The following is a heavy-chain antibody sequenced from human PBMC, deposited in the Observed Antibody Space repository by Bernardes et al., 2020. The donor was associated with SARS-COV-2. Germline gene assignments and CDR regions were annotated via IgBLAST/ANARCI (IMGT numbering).Heavy chain of an antibody. CDR1: GYTFTHYY. D-gene: IGHD3-10*01. CDR2: INPISGVT. V-gene: IGHV1-2*02. CDR3: ARGPISSIDY. Sequence: ASVKVSCKASGYTFTHYYIDWVRQAPGQGFEWMGWINPISGVTNYAQKFQGGVTMTRDTSISTAYMELSSLRADDTAVFYCARGPISSIDYWGQGSLVTVSS. J-gene: IGHJ4*02.